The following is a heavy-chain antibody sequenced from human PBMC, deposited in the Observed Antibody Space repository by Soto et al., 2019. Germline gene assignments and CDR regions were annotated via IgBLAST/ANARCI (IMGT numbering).Heavy chain of an antibody. CDR3: ARDRPEILNPTDHPMFDY. V-gene: IGHV3-74*01. Sequence: EVQLVESGGGLVQPGGSLRLSCAASGFTFSSHWMHWVRQVPGKGLVWVSRIKSDGSSTAYADSVKGRFTISRDNAKNTLYLQMNSLRVEHSAVYYCARDRPEILNPTDHPMFDYWGQGTLVTVSS. CDR2: IKSDGSST. D-gene: IGHD6-6*01. J-gene: IGHJ4*02. CDR1: GFTFSSHW.